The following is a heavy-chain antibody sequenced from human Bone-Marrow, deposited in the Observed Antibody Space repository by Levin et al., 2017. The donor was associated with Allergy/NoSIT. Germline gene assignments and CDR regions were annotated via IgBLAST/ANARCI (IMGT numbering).Heavy chain of an antibody. J-gene: IGHJ4*02. D-gene: IGHD3-22*01. V-gene: IGHV4-30-4*01. Sequence: PSETLSLTCTVSGDSIYRDNYYWSWIRQPPGKGLEWIGYIYYRGKTYYNPSLKSRITISLDMSKNQFSLDLRSVTAADTAVYFCARVPYDDPSPWGKFDHWGQGTLVTVSS. CDR1: GDSIYRDNYY. CDR2: IYYRGKT. CDR3: ARVPYDDPSPWGKFDH.